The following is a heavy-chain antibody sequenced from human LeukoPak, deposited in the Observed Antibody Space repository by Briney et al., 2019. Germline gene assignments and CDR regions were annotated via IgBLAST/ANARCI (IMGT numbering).Heavy chain of an antibody. D-gene: IGHD1-26*01. J-gene: IGHJ4*02. CDR2: ISSSSYI. CDR3: ARELVVSGASSFGFDY. CDR1: GFTFSSYS. Sequence: PGGSLRLSCAASGFTFSSYSMNWVCQAPGKGLEWVSSISSSSYIYYADSVKGRFTISRDNAKNSLYLQMNSLRAEDTAVYYCARELVVSGASSFGFDYWGQGTLVTVSS. V-gene: IGHV3-21*01.